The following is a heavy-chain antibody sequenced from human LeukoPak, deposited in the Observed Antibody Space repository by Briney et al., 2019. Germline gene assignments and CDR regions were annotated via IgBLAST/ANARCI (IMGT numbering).Heavy chain of an antibody. D-gene: IGHD1-26*01. Sequence: SETLSLTCTVSGGSISSGDYYWSWIRQPPGKGLEWIGYIYYSGSTNYNPSLKSRVTISVDTSKNQFSLKLSSVTAADTAVYYCARGHRTSGSYFFDYWGQGTLVTVSS. V-gene: IGHV4-61*08. CDR2: IYYSGST. CDR1: GGSISSGDYY. J-gene: IGHJ4*02. CDR3: ARGHRTSGSYFFDY.